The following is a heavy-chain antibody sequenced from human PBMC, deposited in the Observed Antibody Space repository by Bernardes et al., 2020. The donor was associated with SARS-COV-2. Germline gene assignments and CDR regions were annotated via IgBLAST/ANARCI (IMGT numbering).Heavy chain of an antibody. CDR3: AGGGRYCSSTSCYTSWFDP. CDR2: IYYSGST. Sequence: SETLSLTCTVSGGSISSYYWSWIRQPPGKGLEWIGYIYYSGSTNYNPSLKSRVTISVDTSKNQFSLKLSSVTAADTAVYYCAGGGRYCSSTSCYTSWFDPWGQGTLVTVSS. CDR1: GGSISSYY. V-gene: IGHV4-59*01. D-gene: IGHD2-2*02. J-gene: IGHJ5*02.